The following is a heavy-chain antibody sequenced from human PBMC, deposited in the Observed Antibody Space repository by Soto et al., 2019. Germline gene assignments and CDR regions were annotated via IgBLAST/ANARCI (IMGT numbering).Heavy chain of an antibody. V-gene: IGHV4-39*01. Sequence: SETLSLTCSVSGGSIISKNYYWGLIRQPPGKGLEWIGIIYYSGTTYYNPSLKSRVIISVDTSKNQFSLKLSSVTAADTAVYYCARRPSYYYYSSGFDPFDYWGQGTLVTVSS. CDR2: IYYSGTT. J-gene: IGHJ4*02. D-gene: IGHD3-22*01. CDR3: ARRPSYYYYSSGFDPFDY. CDR1: GGSIISKNYY.